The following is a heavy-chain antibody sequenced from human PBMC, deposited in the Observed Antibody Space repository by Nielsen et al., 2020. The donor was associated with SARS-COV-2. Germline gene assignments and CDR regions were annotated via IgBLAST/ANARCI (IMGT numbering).Heavy chain of an antibody. D-gene: IGHD4-17*01. CDR3: ARARDYGDYLDY. Sequence: GESLKISCAASGFTFDDYGMSWVRQAPGKGLEWVSGINWNGGSTGYADSVKGRFTISRDNAKNSLYLQMNSLRAEDTALYYCARARDYGDYLDYWGQGTLVTVSS. CDR2: INWNGGST. V-gene: IGHV3-20*04. J-gene: IGHJ4*02. CDR1: GFTFDDYG.